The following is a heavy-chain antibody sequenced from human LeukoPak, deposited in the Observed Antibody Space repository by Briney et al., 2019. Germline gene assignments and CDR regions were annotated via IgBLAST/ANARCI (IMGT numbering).Heavy chain of an antibody. D-gene: IGHD3-16*02. V-gene: IGHV3-7*01. J-gene: IGHJ6*02. CDR3: ARGSGDLLPITFGGGFVSGMDV. CDR2: IKQDGSEK. CDR1: GFTLSSCW. Sequence: TGGSLRLSCAASGFTLSSCWMSWVPQAPGKGREGGANIKQDGSEKNYVDSVRGRFTISRYNAQTSLFLHMNSLRAEDTAVYYCARGSGDLLPITFGGGFVSGMDVWGQGTTVTVSS.